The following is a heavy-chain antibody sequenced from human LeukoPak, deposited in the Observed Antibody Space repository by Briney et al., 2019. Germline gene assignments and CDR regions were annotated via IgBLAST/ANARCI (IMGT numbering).Heavy chain of an antibody. Sequence: ASVKASCKASGYTFNKYSISWVRQAPGQGLEWMGWISAYNGNTNYAQKLQGRVTMTTDTSTSTAYMELRSLRSDDMAVYYCARSGYDILTGYYRALDYWGQGTLVTVSS. V-gene: IGHV1-18*03. D-gene: IGHD3-9*01. CDR2: ISAYNGNT. J-gene: IGHJ4*02. CDR3: ARSGYDILTGYYRALDY. CDR1: GYTFNKYS.